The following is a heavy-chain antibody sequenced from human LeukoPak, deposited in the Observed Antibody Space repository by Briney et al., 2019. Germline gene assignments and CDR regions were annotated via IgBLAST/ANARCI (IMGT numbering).Heavy chain of an antibody. Sequence: GASLQISCKGSGYSFTNYWIGWVRQLPGKGLEWMGIIYPGDSDTRYSPSFQGQVTISADKSISTAYLQWSSLKASDTAMYYCARHQGGSGTYYYFDYWGQGTLVTVSS. CDR2: IYPGDSDT. V-gene: IGHV5-51*01. CDR1: GYSFTNYW. CDR3: ARHQGGSGTYYYFDY. D-gene: IGHD3-10*01. J-gene: IGHJ4*02.